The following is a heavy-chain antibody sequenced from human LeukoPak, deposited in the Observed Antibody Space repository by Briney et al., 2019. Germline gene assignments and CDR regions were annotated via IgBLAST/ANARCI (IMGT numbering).Heavy chain of an antibody. Sequence: GGSLRLSCAASGFTFSSYGMQSVRQAPGKGLEWGAVIWYDGSNRYYADSVKGRFTISRDNSKNTLYLQMNSLRAEDTAVYYCAKDRDNWNYGPYFDYWGQGTLVTVSS. V-gene: IGHV3-33*06. CDR3: AKDRDNWNYGPYFDY. D-gene: IGHD1-7*01. CDR1: GFTFSSYG. J-gene: IGHJ4*02. CDR2: IWYDGSNR.